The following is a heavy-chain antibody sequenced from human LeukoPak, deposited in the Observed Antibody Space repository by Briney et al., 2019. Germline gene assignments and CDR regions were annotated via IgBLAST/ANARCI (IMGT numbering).Heavy chain of an antibody. J-gene: IGHJ6*03. V-gene: IGHV3-13*01. CDR2: IGTASDT. CDR1: GFTFSSFD. Sequence: GGSLRLSCAASGFTFSSFDMHWVRQPTGQGLEWVSTIGTASDTYYPGSVEGRFTLSRDKAKNSLYLQMNSLTAGDTAVYYCARGPPRGKYYYMDVWGKGTTVTVSS. D-gene: IGHD1-1*01. CDR3: ARGPPRGKYYYMDV.